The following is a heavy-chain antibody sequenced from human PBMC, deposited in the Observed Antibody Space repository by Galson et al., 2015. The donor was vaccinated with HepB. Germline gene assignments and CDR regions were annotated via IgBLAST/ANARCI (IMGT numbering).Heavy chain of an antibody. V-gene: IGHV1-24*01. J-gene: IGHJ4*02. CDR1: GYTLTELS. Sequence: SVKVSCQVSGYTLTELSMHWVRQAPGKGLEWMGGFDPEDGETIYAQKFQGRFTMTKDTSTDTAYMELSSLRSEDTAVYYCATDRGWSDFAYWGQGTLVTVSS. CDR3: ATDRGWSDFAY. CDR2: FDPEDGET. D-gene: IGHD3-3*01.